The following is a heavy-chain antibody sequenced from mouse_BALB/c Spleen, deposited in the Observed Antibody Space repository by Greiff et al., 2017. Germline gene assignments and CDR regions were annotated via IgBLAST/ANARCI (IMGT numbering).Heavy chain of an antibody. D-gene: IGHD1-1*01. Sequence: VQLQQSGAELARPGASVKLSCKASGYTFTSYWMQWVKQRPGQGLEWIGAIYPGDGDTRYTQKFKGKATLTADKSSSTAYMQLSSLTSEDSAVYYCASHYGSSSRFAYWGQGTLVTVSA. CDR3: ASHYGSSSRFAY. V-gene: IGHV1-87*01. J-gene: IGHJ3*01. CDR2: IYPGDGDT. CDR1: GYTFTSYW.